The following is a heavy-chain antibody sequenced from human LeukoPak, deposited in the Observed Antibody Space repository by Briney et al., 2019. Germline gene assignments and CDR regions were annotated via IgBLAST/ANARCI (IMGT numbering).Heavy chain of an antibody. V-gene: IGHV1-46*01. CDR1: GYTFTSYF. CDR2: INSSGGST. CDR3: ARGLSGTADY. Sequence: ASVKVSCKASGYTFTSYFMHWVRQAPGQGLEWMGIINSSGGSTSYAQKFQGRVTVTRDTSTNTVYMELSSLRSEDTAVFYCARGLSGTADYWGQGTLVSVSS. J-gene: IGHJ4*02. D-gene: IGHD1-7*01.